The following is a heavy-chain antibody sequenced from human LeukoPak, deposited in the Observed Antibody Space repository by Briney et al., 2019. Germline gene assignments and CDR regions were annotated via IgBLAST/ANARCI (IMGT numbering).Heavy chain of an antibody. CDR3: AKRGVVIRVILVGFHKEAYYFDS. Sequence: GGSLRLSCAVSGITLTNYGMSWVRQAPGKGLEWVAGISDSGGRTNYADSVKGRFTISRDNSRNTLYLQMNSLRAEDTAVYFCAKRGVVIRVILVGFHKEAYYFDSWGQGALVTVSS. D-gene: IGHD3-22*01. CDR2: ISDSGGRT. J-gene: IGHJ4*02. V-gene: IGHV3-23*01. CDR1: GITLTNYG.